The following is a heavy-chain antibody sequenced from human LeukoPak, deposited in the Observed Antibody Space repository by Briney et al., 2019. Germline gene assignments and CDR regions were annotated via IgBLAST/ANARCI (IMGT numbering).Heavy chain of an antibody. Sequence: GGSLRLSCAASVFTFSSYSMNWVRQAPGKGLEWVSSISSSSSYIYYADSVKGRFTISRDNAKNSLYLQMNSLRAEDTAVYYCARDNKDYDYVWGSYRATTKNDYWGQGTLVTVSS. V-gene: IGHV3-21*01. CDR1: VFTFSSYS. D-gene: IGHD3-16*02. CDR3: ARDNKDYDYVWGSYRATTKNDY. J-gene: IGHJ4*02. CDR2: ISSSSSYI.